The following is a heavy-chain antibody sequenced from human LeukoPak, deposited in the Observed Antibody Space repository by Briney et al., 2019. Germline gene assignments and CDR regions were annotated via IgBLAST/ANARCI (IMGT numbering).Heavy chain of an antibody. Sequence: GGSPRLSCVASGFTFSSYEMNWVRQTPGKGLEWVAIIKQDGSEKYYGDSVKGRFTVSRDNAKTSVYLEMNSLRAEDTAVYYCAELGITMIGGVWGKGTTVTISS. CDR1: GFTFSSYE. CDR3: AELGITMIGGV. V-gene: IGHV3-7*01. J-gene: IGHJ6*04. D-gene: IGHD3-10*02. CDR2: IKQDGSEK.